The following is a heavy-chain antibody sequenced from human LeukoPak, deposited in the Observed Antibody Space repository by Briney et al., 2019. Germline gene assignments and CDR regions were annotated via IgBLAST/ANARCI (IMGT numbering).Heavy chain of an antibody. V-gene: IGHV4-4*07. CDR3: ARGHSRDGYNYHYYFDY. J-gene: IGHJ4*02. CDR2: IYSSGSA. CDR1: GASISSYY. Sequence: SETLSLTCTVSGASISSYYWSWIRQPAGKGLEWIGRIYSSGSANYNPSLKSRVSMSVDTSKNQFSLKLSSVTAADTAVYYCARGHSRDGYNYHYYFDYWGQGTLVTVSS. D-gene: IGHD5-24*01.